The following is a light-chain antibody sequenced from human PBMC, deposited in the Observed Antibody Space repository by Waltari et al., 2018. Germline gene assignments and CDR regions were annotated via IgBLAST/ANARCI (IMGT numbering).Light chain of an antibody. J-gene: IGLJ2*01. Sequence: QSVLTQPPSVSGAPGQRVTISCTGSSSNIGAGYDVHWYQQLPGTVPKHLIYAISNRPSGVPDRFSGAKSCTAAYRAITGLQAEDEADYYCQSYDNYRSAVGFGGGTKLTVL. V-gene: IGLV1-40*01. CDR1: SSNIGAGYD. CDR2: AIS. CDR3: QSYDNYRSAVG.